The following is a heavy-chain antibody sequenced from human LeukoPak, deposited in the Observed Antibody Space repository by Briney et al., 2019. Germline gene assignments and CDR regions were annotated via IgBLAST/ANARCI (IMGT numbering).Heavy chain of an antibody. CDR3: VRAGAARPLYYYYYMDV. CDR2: INHSGST. V-gene: IGHV4-34*01. D-gene: IGHD6-6*01. Sequence: SETLSLTCAVYGGSFSGYYWSWIRQPPGKGLEWIGEINHSGSTNYNPSLKSRVTISVDTSKNQFSLKLSSVTAADTAVYYCVRAGAARPLYYYYYMDVWGKGTTVTVSS. J-gene: IGHJ6*03. CDR1: GGSFSGYY.